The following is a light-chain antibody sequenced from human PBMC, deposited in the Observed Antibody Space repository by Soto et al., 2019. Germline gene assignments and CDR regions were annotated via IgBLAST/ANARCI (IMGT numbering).Light chain of an antibody. Sequence: QSALTQPASVSGSPGQSITISCTGTSSDIGGCNYVSWYQQHPGKAPKLIIYDVTNRPSGVSNRCSGSKSANTASLTISGLQTEDEADYYCSSCTSSNTHVVFGGGTKVTVL. CDR1: SSDIGGCNY. J-gene: IGLJ2*01. V-gene: IGLV2-14*01. CDR2: DVT. CDR3: SSCTSSNTHVV.